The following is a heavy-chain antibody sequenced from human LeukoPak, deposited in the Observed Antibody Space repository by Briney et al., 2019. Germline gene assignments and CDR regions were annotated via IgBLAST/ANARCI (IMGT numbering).Heavy chain of an antibody. D-gene: IGHD5-18*01. CDR2: INAGNGNT. V-gene: IGHV1-3*01. Sequence: ASVKVSCKASGYAFTSYAMHWVRQAPGQRLEGMGWINAGNGNTKYSQKFQGRVTITRDTSASTAYMELSSLRSEDTAVYYCARANVDTAMVPYWYFDLWGRGTLVTVSS. J-gene: IGHJ2*01. CDR3: ARANVDTAMVPYWYFDL. CDR1: GYAFTSYA.